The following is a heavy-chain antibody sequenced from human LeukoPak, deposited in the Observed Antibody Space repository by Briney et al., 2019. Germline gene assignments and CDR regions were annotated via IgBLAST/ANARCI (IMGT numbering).Heavy chain of an antibody. CDR3: ARGYWGAHYYYYYMDV. CDR2: ISSSGSTI. V-gene: IGHV3-11*01. J-gene: IGHJ6*03. D-gene: IGHD7-27*01. Sequence: PGGSLRLSCAASGLTFSDYYMSWIRQAPGKGLEWVSYISSSGSTIYYADSVKGRFTISRDNAKNSLYLQMNSLRAEDTAVYYCARGYWGAHYYYYYMDVWGKGTTVTVSS. CDR1: GLTFSDYY.